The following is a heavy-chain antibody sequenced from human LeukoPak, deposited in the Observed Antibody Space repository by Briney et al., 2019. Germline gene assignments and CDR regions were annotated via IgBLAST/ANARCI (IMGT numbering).Heavy chain of an antibody. Sequence: ASVKVSCKASGYTFTGYYMHWVRQAPGQGLEWMGWINPNSGGTNYAQKFQGRVTMTRDTSISTAYMELSRLRSDDTAVYYCARGVAARQGAFDYWGQGTLVTVSS. J-gene: IGHJ4*02. CDR2: INPNSGGT. CDR1: GYTFTGYY. D-gene: IGHD6-6*01. V-gene: IGHV1-2*02. CDR3: ARGVAARQGAFDY.